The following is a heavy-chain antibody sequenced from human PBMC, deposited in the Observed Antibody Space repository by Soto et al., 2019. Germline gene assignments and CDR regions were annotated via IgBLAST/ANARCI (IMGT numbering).Heavy chain of an antibody. Sequence: QVPLVESGGGVVQPGRSLRLSCETSGFTFSHYGMHWVRQTPGKGLEWVALIAYDGSNNYYADSVKGRFAISRDNSKNTLYLQMNRLRAEDTAVYYCAKDLATGSTDYYYYAMDVWGLGTTVTVSS. D-gene: IGHD2-2*01. CDR2: IAYDGSNN. CDR1: GFTFSHYG. J-gene: IGHJ6*02. CDR3: AKDLATGSTDYYYYAMDV. V-gene: IGHV3-30*18.